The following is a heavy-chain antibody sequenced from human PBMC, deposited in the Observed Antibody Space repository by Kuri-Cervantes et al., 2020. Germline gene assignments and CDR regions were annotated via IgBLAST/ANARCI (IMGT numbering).Heavy chain of an antibody. J-gene: IGHJ6*03. CDR2: INPNSGNT. CDR1: GDTFIGYY. Sequence: ASVKVSCKASGDTFIGYYIHWVRQAPGQGLEWMGWINPNSGNTGYAQKFQGRVSMTRNTSISTAYMELSSLRSEDTAVYYCARGTFLGYYYMDVWGKGTTVTISS. D-gene: IGHD2-21*01. V-gene: IGHV1-8*02. CDR3: ARGTFLGYYYMDV.